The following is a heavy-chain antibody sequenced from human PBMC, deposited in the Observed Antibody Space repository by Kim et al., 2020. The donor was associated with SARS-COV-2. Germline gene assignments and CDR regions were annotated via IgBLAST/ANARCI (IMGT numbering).Heavy chain of an antibody. CDR1: GFTFSNYA. J-gene: IGHJ4*02. Sequence: GGSLRLSCTASGFTFSNYAMSWVRQAPGKGLEWVSFISGSGGITYYADSVKGRFTISRDNSKNTLYLQMNSLRAEDTALYYCAKGRTRTYDSANDYWGQGTLVTVSS. CDR3: AKGRTRTYDSANDY. CDR2: ISGSGGIT. V-gene: IGHV3-23*01. D-gene: IGHD3-22*01.